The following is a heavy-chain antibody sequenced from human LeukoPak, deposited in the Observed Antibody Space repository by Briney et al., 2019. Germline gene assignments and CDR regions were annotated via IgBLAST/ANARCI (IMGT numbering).Heavy chain of an antibody. CDR2: ISWNSGSI. CDR3: AKDGNEDYGGNSDFDY. V-gene: IGHV3-9*01. Sequence: GGSLRLSCAASGFTFDDYAMHWVRQAPGKGLEWVSGISWNSGSIGYADSVKGRFTISRDNAKNSLYLQMNSLRAEDTALYYCAKDGNEDYGGNSDFDYWGQGTLVTVSS. CDR1: GFTFDDYA. D-gene: IGHD4-23*01. J-gene: IGHJ4*02.